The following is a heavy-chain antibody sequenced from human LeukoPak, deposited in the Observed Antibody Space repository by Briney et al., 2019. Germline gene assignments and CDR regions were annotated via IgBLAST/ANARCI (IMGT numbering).Heavy chain of an antibody. Sequence: GGSLRLSCAASGFTFSSYGMHWVRQAPGKGLEWVAVISYDGSNKYYADSVKGRFTISRDNSKNTLYPQMNSLRAEDTAVYYCARGITRLDYYFDYWGQGTLVTVSS. CDR1: GFTFSSYG. CDR2: ISYDGSNK. V-gene: IGHV3-30*01. D-gene: IGHD1-14*01. J-gene: IGHJ4*02. CDR3: ARGITRLDYYFDY.